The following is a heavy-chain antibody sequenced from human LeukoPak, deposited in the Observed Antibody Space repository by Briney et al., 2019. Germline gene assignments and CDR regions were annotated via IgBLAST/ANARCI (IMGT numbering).Heavy chain of an antibody. D-gene: IGHD2-2*02. J-gene: IGHJ4*02. CDR2: IIPIFGTA. CDR3: ARVQGPAAIRGAAGYFDY. CDR1: GGTFSSYA. Sequence: SVKVSCKASGGTFSSYAISWVRQAPGQGLEWMGGIIPIFGTADYAQKFQGRVTITADESTSTAYMELSSLRSEDTAVYYCARVQGPAAIRGAAGYFDYWGQGTLVTVSS. V-gene: IGHV1-69*13.